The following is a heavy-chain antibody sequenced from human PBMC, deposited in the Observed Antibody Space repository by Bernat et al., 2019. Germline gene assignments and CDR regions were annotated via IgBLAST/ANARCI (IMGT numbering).Heavy chain of an antibody. CDR3: ARLGSSWYREVPSFDY. Sequence: QVQLQESGPGLVKPSQTLSLTCTVSGGSISSGDYYWSWIRQPPGKGLEWIGYIYYSGSTYYNPSLKSRVTISVDTSKNQFSLKLSSVTAADTAVYYCARLGSSWYREVPSFDYWGQGTLVTVSS. CDR2: IYYSGST. D-gene: IGHD6-13*01. CDR1: GGSISSGDYY. J-gene: IGHJ4*02. V-gene: IGHV4-30-4*01.